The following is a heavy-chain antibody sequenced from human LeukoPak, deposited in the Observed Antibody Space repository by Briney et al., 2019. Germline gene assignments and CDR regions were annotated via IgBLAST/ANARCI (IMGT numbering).Heavy chain of an antibody. CDR1: GFSFIYYG. D-gene: IGHD2-15*01. CDR2: ISSDGSNK. CDR3: AKRGSCSGGICYPYYFDY. J-gene: IGHJ4*02. Sequence: GGSLRLSCAASGFSFIYYGMVWVRQAPGKGLEWVAVISSDGSNKSYTDSVKGRFTTSRDNSKNTLYLQMNSLRAEDTAVYYCAKRGSCSGGICYPYYFDYWGQGALVTVSS. V-gene: IGHV3-30*18.